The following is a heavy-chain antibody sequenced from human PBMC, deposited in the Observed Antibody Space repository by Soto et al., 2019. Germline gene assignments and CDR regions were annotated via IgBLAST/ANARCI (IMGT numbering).Heavy chain of an antibody. Sequence: SVKVSCKAFGGTFSTFPISWVRQAPGQGLEWMGMIIPLFGTTNHAQKFRGRVTITADESTSTAYMELSRLRSDDTAVYYCARDQPSGDFDAFDIWGQGTMVTVSS. CDR1: GGTFSTFP. V-gene: IGHV1-69*13. CDR2: IIPLFGTT. D-gene: IGHD3-3*01. CDR3: ARDQPSGDFDAFDI. J-gene: IGHJ3*02.